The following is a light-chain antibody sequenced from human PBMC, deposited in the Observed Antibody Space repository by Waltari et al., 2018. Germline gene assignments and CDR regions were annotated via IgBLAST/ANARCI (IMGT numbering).Light chain of an antibody. Sequence: QSALTQPASVSGSPGQSITISCTCTSSDVGSYNSVSWYQDHPGQGPKVMIYDVSNRPSGVSARFSGSKSGNTASLTISGLQAEDEADYYCSSQSSNNVVLFGGGTKLTVL. CDR1: SSDVGSYNS. CDR2: DVS. J-gene: IGLJ2*01. CDR3: SSQSSNNVVL. V-gene: IGLV2-14*03.